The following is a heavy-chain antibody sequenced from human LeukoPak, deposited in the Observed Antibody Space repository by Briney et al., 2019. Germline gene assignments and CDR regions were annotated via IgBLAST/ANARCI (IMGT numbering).Heavy chain of an antibody. D-gene: IGHD1-1*01. Sequence: GGSLRLSCAASGFTFSSYGMHWVRQAPGKGLEWVAVISYDGSSKYYADSVKGRFTISRDNSKNTLYLQMNSLRAEDTAVYYCAKVSIQTYFDYWGQGTLVTVSS. V-gene: IGHV3-30*18. CDR2: ISYDGSSK. J-gene: IGHJ4*02. CDR1: GFTFSSYG. CDR3: AKVSIQTYFDY.